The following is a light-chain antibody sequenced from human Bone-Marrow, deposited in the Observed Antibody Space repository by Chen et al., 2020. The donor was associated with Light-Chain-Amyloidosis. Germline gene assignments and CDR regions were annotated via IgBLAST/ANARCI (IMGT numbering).Light chain of an antibody. J-gene: IGLJ3*02. CDR2: YDS. Sequence: SYVLTQPSSVSVAPGQTATIACGGNNIGSTSVHWYQRTPGQAPLLVVYYDSGRPSGIPARLSGSNSGNTATLTISRVEAGDEADYYCQVWDRSSDRPVFGGGTKLTVL. CDR1: NIGSTS. CDR3: QVWDRSSDRPV. V-gene: IGLV3-21*02.